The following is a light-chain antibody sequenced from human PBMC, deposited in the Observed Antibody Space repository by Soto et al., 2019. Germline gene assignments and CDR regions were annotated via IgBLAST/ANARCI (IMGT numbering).Light chain of an antibody. CDR3: QQYNDWPLT. J-gene: IGKJ1*01. CDR1: QSVSSN. V-gene: IGKV3-15*01. Sequence: EIVMTQSPVTLSVSPGERVTLSSRASQSVSSNLAWYQQKPGQAPSLLIYGAFTRATGIPARFSGTGSGTEFTLTISSLQSEDFALYYCQQYNDWPLTFGQGTKVDIK. CDR2: GAF.